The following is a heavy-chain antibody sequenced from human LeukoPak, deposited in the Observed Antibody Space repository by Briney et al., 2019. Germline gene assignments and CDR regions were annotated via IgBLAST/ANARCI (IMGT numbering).Heavy chain of an antibody. CDR1: GGTFSSYA. Sequence: SVKVSCKASGGTFSSYAISWVRQAPGQGLEWMGRIIPIFGTANYAQKFQGRVTITTDESTSTAYMELSSLRSEDTAVYYCARDRRGATYYDILTGYSERYYYYYMDVWGKGTTVTVSS. J-gene: IGHJ6*03. D-gene: IGHD3-9*01. V-gene: IGHV1-69*05. CDR3: ARDRRGATYYDILTGYSERYYYYYMDV. CDR2: IIPIFGTA.